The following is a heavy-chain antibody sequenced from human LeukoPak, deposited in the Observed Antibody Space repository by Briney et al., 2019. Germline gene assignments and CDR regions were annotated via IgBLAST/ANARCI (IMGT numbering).Heavy chain of an antibody. CDR2: ISYDGSNK. J-gene: IGHJ4*02. CDR3: AKDAPPRYYYDSSGYYSHYFDY. Sequence: PGRSLRLSCAASGFTFSSYGMHWVRQAPGKGLEWVAVISYDGSNKYYADSVKGRFTISRDNSKNTLCLQMNSLRAEDTAVYYCAKDAPPRYYYDSSGYYSHYFDYWGQGTLVTVSS. V-gene: IGHV3-30*18. CDR1: GFTFSSYG. D-gene: IGHD3-22*01.